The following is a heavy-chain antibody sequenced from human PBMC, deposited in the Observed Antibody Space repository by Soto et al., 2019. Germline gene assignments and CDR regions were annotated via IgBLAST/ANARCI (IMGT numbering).Heavy chain of an antibody. CDR3: ARDGREASGIDG. Sequence: QVQLEESGPGLVKPSETLSLTCTVSGGSISSHYWSWVRQAPGKGLEWIGCIYYRGNTFYNPSLTSRGAISVDTSNNQFSLKLDSVTPADTAVYYCARDGREASGIDGWGQGTAVTVSS. CDR1: GGSISSHY. D-gene: IGHD1-26*01. CDR2: IYYRGNT. V-gene: IGHV4-59*11. J-gene: IGHJ6*02.